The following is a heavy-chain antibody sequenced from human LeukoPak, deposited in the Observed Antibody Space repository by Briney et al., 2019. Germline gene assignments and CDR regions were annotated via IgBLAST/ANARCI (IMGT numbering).Heavy chain of an antibody. CDR3: AKDQSITVIGGQEYYFDY. J-gene: IGHJ4*02. V-gene: IGHV3-30*02. D-gene: IGHD3-22*01. Sequence: GGSLRLSCAASGFTFRSYGMHWVRQAPGKGLEWVAFIRYDGSNKYYADSVKGRFTISRDNSKKTLYLQMNSLRAEDTAVYYCAKDQSITVIGGQEYYFDYWGQGTLVTVSS. CDR1: GFTFRSYG. CDR2: IRYDGSNK.